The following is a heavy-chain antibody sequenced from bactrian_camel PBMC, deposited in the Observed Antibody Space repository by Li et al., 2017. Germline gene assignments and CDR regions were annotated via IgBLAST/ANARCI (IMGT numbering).Heavy chain of an antibody. J-gene: IGHJ4*01. V-gene: IGHV3S55*01. CDR2: IDLDSYT. Sequence: HVQLVESGGGSAETGGSLRVSCRASGFRFADYALGWYRQAPGNECELLSTIDLDSYTYVADSVKGRFTISRDNAKNILVLEMSSLRPEDTGIYYCAAARLARSMAAYCHPGADFTYWGQGTQVTVS. CDR1: GFRFADYA. CDR3: AAARLARSMAAYCHPGADFTY. D-gene: IGHD1*01.